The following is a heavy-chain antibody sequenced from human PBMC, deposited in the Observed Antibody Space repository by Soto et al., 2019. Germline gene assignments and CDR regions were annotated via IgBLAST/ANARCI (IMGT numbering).Heavy chain of an antibody. J-gene: IGHJ4*02. CDR2: IKQDGSEK. V-gene: IGHV3-7*03. D-gene: IGHD6-19*01. CDR1: GFTFSSYW. Sequence: PGGSLRLSCAASGFTFSSYWMSWVRQAPGKGLEWVANIKQDGSEKYYVDSVKGRFTISRDNAKNSLYLQMNSLRAEDTAVYYCARAYRSGPRRAYSSGWDYFDYWGQGTQVTVSS. CDR3: ARAYRSGPRRAYSSGWDYFDY.